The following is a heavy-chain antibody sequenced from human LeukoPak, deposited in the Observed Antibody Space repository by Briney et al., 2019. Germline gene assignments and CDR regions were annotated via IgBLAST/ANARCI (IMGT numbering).Heavy chain of an antibody. D-gene: IGHD3-22*01. V-gene: IGHV4-30-4*01. CDR1: GGSISSGDYY. Sequence: SETLSLTCTVSGGSISSGDYYWSWIRQPPGKGLEWIGYIYYSGSTYYNPSLKSRVTISVDTSKNQFSLKLSSVTAADTAVYYCARCNSSGYYLSPNWYFDLWGRGTLVTVSS. CDR3: ARCNSSGYYLSPNWYFDL. CDR2: IYYSGST. J-gene: IGHJ2*01.